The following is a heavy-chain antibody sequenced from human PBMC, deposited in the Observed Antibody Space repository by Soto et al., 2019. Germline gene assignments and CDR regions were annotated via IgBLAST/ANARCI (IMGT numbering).Heavy chain of an antibody. CDR1: GGSISSYY. Sequence: PSETLSLTCTVSGGSISSYYWSWIRQPPGKGLEWIGYIYYSGSTNYNPSLKSRVTISVDTSKNQFSLKLSSVTAADTAVYYCARDSLEWSHNWFDPWGQGTLVTVSS. CDR2: IYYSGST. D-gene: IGHD3-3*01. J-gene: IGHJ5*02. V-gene: IGHV4-59*01. CDR3: ARDSLEWSHNWFDP.